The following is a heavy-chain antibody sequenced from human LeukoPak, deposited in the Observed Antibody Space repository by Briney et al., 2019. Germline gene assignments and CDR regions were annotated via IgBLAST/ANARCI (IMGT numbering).Heavy chain of an antibody. J-gene: IGHJ4*02. CDR2: INNNGDST. CDR3: VKGRIYGSGSPFDC. V-gene: IGHV3-64*01. Sequence: GGSLRLSCAASGFTFNYYAMHWVRQAPGKGLEYVSAINNNGDSTYYAKSVKGRFTISRDNSKNTLYLQLGSLRTEDMAVYYCVKGRIYGSGSPFDCWGQGTLVTVSS. D-gene: IGHD3-10*01. CDR1: GFTFNYYA.